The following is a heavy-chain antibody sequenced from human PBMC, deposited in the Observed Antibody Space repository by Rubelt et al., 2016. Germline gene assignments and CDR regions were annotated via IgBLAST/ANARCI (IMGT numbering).Heavy chain of an antibody. D-gene: IGHD6-19*01. V-gene: IGHV1-18*01. CDR3: ARDKEWLATRGFQNWFDP. Sequence: QVQLVQSGAEVKKPGASVKVSCKASGYTFTSYGISWVRQAPGQGLEWMGWISAYNGNTNYEQKLQGRVTMTTDTSTGTAYMELRSLGSDDTAVYYCARDKEWLATRGFQNWFDPWGQGTLVTVSS. CDR2: ISAYNGNT. CDR1: GYTFTSYG. J-gene: IGHJ5*02.